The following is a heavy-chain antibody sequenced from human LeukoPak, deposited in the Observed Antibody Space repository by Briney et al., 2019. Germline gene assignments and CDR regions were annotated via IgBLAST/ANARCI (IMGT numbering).Heavy chain of an antibody. CDR3: AKGGRWVWDPDY. V-gene: IGHV3-23*01. J-gene: IGHJ4*02. Sequence: GGSLRLSCAASGFTFSSYAMRWVRQAPGKGLEWVSSITGSGGSTYYADSVKGRFTISRDNSKNTLYLQMNSLRAEDTAVYYCAKGGRWVWDPDYWGQGTLVTVSS. CDR1: GFTFSSYA. CDR2: ITGSGGST. D-gene: IGHD3-16*01.